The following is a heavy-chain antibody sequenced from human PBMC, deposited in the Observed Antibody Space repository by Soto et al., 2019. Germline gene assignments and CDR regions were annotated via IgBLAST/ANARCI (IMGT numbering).Heavy chain of an antibody. CDR2: ISYDGSNK. Sequence: PGGSLRLSCAASGFTFSSYAMHWVRQAPGKGLEWVAVISYDGSNKYYADSVKGRFTISRDNSKNTLYLQMNSLRAEDTAVYYCARDRIAAAVGYYGMDVWGQGTTVTVSS. D-gene: IGHD6-13*01. J-gene: IGHJ6*02. CDR1: GFTFSSYA. CDR3: ARDRIAAAVGYYGMDV. V-gene: IGHV3-30-3*01.